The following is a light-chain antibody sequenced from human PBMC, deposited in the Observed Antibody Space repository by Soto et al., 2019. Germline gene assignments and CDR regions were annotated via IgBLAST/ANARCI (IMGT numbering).Light chain of an antibody. Sequence: EIVLTQSPATLSLSPGERATLSCRASQSVGTSLAWYQQKSGQAPRLLFYESSNRATGIPERFSGSGSGTEFTLTISSLQSEDFAVYYCQQYNNWPRRTFGQGTKVDIK. V-gene: IGKV3-11*01. J-gene: IGKJ1*01. CDR2: ESS. CDR3: QQYNNWPRRT. CDR1: QSVGTS.